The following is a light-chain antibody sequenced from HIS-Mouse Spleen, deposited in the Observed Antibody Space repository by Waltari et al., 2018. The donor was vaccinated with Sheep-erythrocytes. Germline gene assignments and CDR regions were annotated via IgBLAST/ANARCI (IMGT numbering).Light chain of an antibody. V-gene: IGLV2-23*01. J-gene: IGLJ3*02. CDR3: CSYAGSSTPWV. CDR2: EGS. Sequence: QSALTQPASVSASPGQSIPISCTGTSSAVGSYNLVSWYQPHPGKAPKLMIYEGSKRPSGVSNRFSGSKSGNTASLTISGLQAEDEADYYCCSYAGSSTPWVFGGGTKLTVL. CDR1: SSAVGSYNL.